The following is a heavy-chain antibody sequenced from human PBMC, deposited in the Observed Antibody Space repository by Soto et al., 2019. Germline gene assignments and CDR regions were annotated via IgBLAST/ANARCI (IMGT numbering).Heavy chain of an antibody. CDR3: ARGRRDSTSCLDV. D-gene: IGHD2-2*01. CDR2: IYSSGST. J-gene: IGHJ6*02. CDR1: TGSINGYY. V-gene: IGHV4-59*01. Sequence: SETLSLTCRVSTGSINGYYWNWIRQSPGKGLEWIAFIYSSGSTNYNPSLKSRATISVDRSKNQVSLKLTSVTAADTAVYYCARGRRDSTSCLDVWGQGTTVTVSS.